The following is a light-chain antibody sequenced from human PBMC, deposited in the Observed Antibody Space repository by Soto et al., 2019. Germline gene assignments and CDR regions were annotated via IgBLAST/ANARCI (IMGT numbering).Light chain of an antibody. Sequence: IVMTKSPPTLSFSPGEISTLSCKAIQSVSSNLAWYQQKRGQAPRLLIYAASTRATGVPARFSGSGSGTDFTLTISRLEPEDFAVYYCQQRGGSPPTWTFGQVTKV. V-gene: IGKV3-11*01. CDR1: QSVSSN. CDR3: QQRGGSPPTWT. J-gene: IGKJ1*01. CDR2: AAS.